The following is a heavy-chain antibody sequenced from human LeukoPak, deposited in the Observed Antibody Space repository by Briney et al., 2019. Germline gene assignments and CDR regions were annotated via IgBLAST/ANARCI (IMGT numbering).Heavy chain of an antibody. CDR1: GGSFSGYY. V-gene: IGHV4-34*01. CDR3: ARLAGGIAARPGHY. CDR2: INHSGST. Sequence: PSETLSLTCAVYGGSFSGYYWGWIRQPPGKGLEWIGEINHSGSTNYNPSLKSRVTISVDTSKNQFSLKLSSVTAADTAVYYCARLAGGIAARPGHYWGQGTLVTVSS. J-gene: IGHJ4*02. D-gene: IGHD6-6*01.